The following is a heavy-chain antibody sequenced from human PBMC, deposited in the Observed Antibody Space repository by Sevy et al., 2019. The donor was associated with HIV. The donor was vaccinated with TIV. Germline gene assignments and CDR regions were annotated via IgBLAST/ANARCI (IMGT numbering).Heavy chain of an antibody. CDR1: GGSISSGGYY. CDR2: IYYSGST. Sequence: TLSLTCTVSGGSISSGGYYWSWIRQHPGKGLEWIGYIYYSGSTYYNPSLKSRVTISVDTSKNQFSLKLSSVTAADTAVYYCATLRGLGYCSSTSCYTFNYGMDVWGQGTTVTVSS. J-gene: IGHJ6*02. CDR3: ATLRGLGYCSSTSCYTFNYGMDV. V-gene: IGHV4-31*03. D-gene: IGHD2-2*02.